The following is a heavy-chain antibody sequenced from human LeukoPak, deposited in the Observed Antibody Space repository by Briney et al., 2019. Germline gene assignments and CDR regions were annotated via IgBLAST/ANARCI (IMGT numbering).Heavy chain of an antibody. D-gene: IGHD2-15*01. CDR1: GFSFRTYN. CDR2: ISYNGGYI. CDR3: ARDLATVLGYCSGGSCYPDS. Sequence: PGRSLRLSCTASGFSFRTYNLHWVRQAPGKGLEWVAVISYNGGYIHYEDSVKGRFTISRDDSKNTLSLQMSGLRAEDTALYYCARDLATVLGYCSGGSCYPDSWGQGTLVTVSS. V-gene: IGHV3-33*01. J-gene: IGHJ4*02.